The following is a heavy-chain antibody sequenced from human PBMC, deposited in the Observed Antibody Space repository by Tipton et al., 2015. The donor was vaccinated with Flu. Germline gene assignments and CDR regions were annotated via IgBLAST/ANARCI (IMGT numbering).Heavy chain of an antibody. Sequence: TLSLTCTVSGGSISSYVWTWTRQSPRKGLEWIGYVHYTEGAMYNPSLRSRVTMSVDTSKNQFFLNLRFVTAADTAVYYCARSGKLAEYYWGQGSLVTVSS. CDR3: ARSGKLAEYY. J-gene: IGHJ4*02. CDR2: VHYTEGA. V-gene: IGHV4-59*08. CDR1: GGSISSYV. D-gene: IGHD2/OR15-2a*01.